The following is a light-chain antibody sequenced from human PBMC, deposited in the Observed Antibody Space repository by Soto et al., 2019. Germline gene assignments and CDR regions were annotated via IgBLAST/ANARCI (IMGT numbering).Light chain of an antibody. CDR2: AAS. CDR3: QQFNDYPIT. J-gene: IGKJ5*01. CDR1: QGISSY. V-gene: IGKV1-9*01. Sequence: DIQLTQSPSFLSASVGDRVTITCRASQGISSYLAWYQQKPGKAPKLLIYAASTLQSGVPSRFSGSGSGTEFTLTISTLQPEDFASYYCQQFNDYPITFGQGTRLEIK.